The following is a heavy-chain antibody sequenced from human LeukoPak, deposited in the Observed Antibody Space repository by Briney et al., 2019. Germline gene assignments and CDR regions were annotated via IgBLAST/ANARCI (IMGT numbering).Heavy chain of an antibody. CDR2: ISRAGDRT. CDR1: GFIFSSYD. J-gene: IGHJ3*01. V-gene: IGHV3-23*01. Sequence: GGSLRLSCVGSGFIFSSYDMGWVRQAPGKGLEWVSSISRAGDRTYYEESVKGRFTISRDNSRNTMYLQMNSLRAEDTAVYYCARGESFAFDVWGQGTMVTVSS. CDR3: ARGESFAFDV.